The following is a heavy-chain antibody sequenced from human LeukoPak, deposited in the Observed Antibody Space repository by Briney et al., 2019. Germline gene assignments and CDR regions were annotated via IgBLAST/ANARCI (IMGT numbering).Heavy chain of an antibody. V-gene: IGHV4-4*02. CDR3: AREPRNYGSGSSYGMDV. D-gene: IGHD3-10*01. CDR2: IYHSGST. Sequence: SGTLSLTCAVSGGSISSRNWWSWVRQPPGKGLEWIGEIYHSGSTNYNPSLKSRVTISVDKSKNQFSLKLSSVTAADTAVYYCAREPRNYGSGSSYGMDVWGQGTTVTVSS. J-gene: IGHJ6*02. CDR1: GGSISSRNW.